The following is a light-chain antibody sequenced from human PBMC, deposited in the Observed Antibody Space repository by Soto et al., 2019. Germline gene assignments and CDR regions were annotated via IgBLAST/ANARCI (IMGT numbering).Light chain of an antibody. J-gene: IGKJ1*01. CDR1: QSIDRW. Sequence: DIQITQSPSTLPASVGDSVTMPFRASQSIDRWLAWYQQRPGKAPKILIYHASSLETGVPSRFSGSGSGTEFTLTISSLQSEDFAAYYCQQYSNWPPITFGQGTKVDIK. V-gene: IGKV1-5*01. CDR3: QQYSNWPPIT. CDR2: HAS.